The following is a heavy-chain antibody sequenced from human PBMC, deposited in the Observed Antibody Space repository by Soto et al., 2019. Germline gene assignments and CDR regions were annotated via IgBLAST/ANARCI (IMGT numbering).Heavy chain of an antibody. CDR1: GFTFSSYT. CDR3: VKDKVCSGGSCYYDY. D-gene: IGHD2-15*01. Sequence: EVQLLEAGGDLIQPGGSLRLSCAASGFTFSSYTMTWVRQAPGKGLEWVSAINGGGGSTYYADSVKGRFTISRDNSKDTLYLQMNSLRAEDTAVYYCVKDKVCSGGSCYYDYWGQGTLVTVSS. J-gene: IGHJ4*02. V-gene: IGHV3-23*01. CDR2: INGGGGST.